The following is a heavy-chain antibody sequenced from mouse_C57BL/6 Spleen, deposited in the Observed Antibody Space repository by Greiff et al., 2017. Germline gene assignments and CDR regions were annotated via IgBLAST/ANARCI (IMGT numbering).Heavy chain of an antibody. Sequence: QVQLQQPGAELVKPGASVKMSCKASGYTFTSYWITWVKQRPGQGLVWIGDIYPGSGSTNYNEKFKSKATLTVDTSSSTAYMQLSSLTSEDSAVYYCARDSAGLAWFAYWGQGTLVTVSA. J-gene: IGHJ3*01. V-gene: IGHV1-55*01. CDR2: IYPGSGST. CDR1: GYTFTSYW. D-gene: IGHD3-2*02. CDR3: ARDSAGLAWFAY.